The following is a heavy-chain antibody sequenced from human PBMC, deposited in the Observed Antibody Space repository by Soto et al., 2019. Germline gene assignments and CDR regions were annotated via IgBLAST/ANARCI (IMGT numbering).Heavy chain of an antibody. CDR2: IYYSGST. J-gene: IGHJ6*03. Sequence: SETLSLTCTVSGGSISSGGYYWSWIRQHPGKGLEWIGYIYYSGSTYYNPSLKSRVTISVDTSKNQFSLKLSSVTAADTAVYYCARGRPAARRGYYYYMDVWGKGTTVTVSS. CDR1: GGSISSGGYY. V-gene: IGHV4-31*03. D-gene: IGHD2-2*01. CDR3: ARGRPAARRGYYYYMDV.